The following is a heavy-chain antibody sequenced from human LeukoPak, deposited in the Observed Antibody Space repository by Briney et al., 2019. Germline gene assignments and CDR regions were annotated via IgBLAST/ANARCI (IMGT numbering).Heavy chain of an antibody. CDR1: GFTFSSYA. CDR3: ARDSGYYFDY. V-gene: IGHV3-30-3*01. D-gene: IGHD3-22*01. Sequence: GGSLILSCAASGFTFSSYAMNWVRQAPGKGLEWVAVISYDGNNKYYADSVKGRFTISRDNSKNTLYLQMNSLRAEDTAVYYCARDSGYYFDYWGQGTLVTVSS. CDR2: ISYDGNNK. J-gene: IGHJ4*02.